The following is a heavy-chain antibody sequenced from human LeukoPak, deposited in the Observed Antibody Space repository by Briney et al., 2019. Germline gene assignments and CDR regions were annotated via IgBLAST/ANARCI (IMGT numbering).Heavy chain of an antibody. CDR2: INSDGSWT. D-gene: IGHD2/OR15-2a*01. CDR3: VSFYETY. V-gene: IGHV3-74*01. Sequence: GGSLRLSCAASGNYWIHWVRQAPGKGLVWVSHINSDGSWTSYADSVKGRFTISKDNAKNTVYLQMNSLRAEDTAVYYCVSFYETYWGRGTLVTVSS. CDR1: GNYW. J-gene: IGHJ4*02.